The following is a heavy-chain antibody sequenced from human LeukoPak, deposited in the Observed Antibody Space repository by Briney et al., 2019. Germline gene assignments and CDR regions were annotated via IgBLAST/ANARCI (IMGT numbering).Heavy chain of an antibody. Sequence: SETLSLTCTVSGGSISSGDYYWSWIRQPPGKGLEWIAYIDYRGSTTYNPSLKSRVTISVDTSRNQFSLKLSSVTAADTAVYYCARSRSGYSYDHAAFDIWGQGTMVIVSS. CDR3: ARSRSGYSYDHAAFDI. J-gene: IGHJ3*02. V-gene: IGHV4-61*08. CDR1: GGSISSGDYY. D-gene: IGHD5-18*01. CDR2: IDYRGST.